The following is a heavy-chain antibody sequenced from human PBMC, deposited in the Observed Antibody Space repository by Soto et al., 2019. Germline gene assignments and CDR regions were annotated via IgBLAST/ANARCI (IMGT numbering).Heavy chain of an antibody. V-gene: IGHV3-48*02. Sequence: GGSLRLSCAASGFTFSSYSMNWVRQAPGKGLEWVSYISSSSSTIYYADSAKGRFTISRDNAKNSLYLQMNSLRDEDTAVYYCATDIAARPYHYFDYWGQGTLVTVSS. D-gene: IGHD6-6*01. CDR2: ISSSSSTI. CDR3: ATDIAARPYHYFDY. CDR1: GFTFSSYS. J-gene: IGHJ4*02.